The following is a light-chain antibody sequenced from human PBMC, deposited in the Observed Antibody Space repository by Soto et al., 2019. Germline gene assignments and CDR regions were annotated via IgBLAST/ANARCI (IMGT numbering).Light chain of an antibody. V-gene: IGKV3-15*01. J-gene: IGKJ1*01. CDR2: GAS. Sequence: EIVMTQSPATLSVSPGERATLSCRASQSVGSNLAWYQQKPGQAPRLLIYGASTRATGIPARCSGSGSGTEFTLTISILQSEDFAIYFCQQYNNWPPDRTFGQGTKVEIK. CDR3: QQYNNWPPDRT. CDR1: QSVGSN.